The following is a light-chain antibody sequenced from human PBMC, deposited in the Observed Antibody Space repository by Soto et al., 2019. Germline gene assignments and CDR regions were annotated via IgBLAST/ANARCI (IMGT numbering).Light chain of an antibody. CDR2: EVS. Sequence: QSVLTQPASVSGSPGQSITISCTGTTSDVGTYNLVSWYQQHPGKAPKLLIYEVSKRPSGVSDRFSASKSGNTASLTIPGFQAEDEADYYCCSYAGSGTPYVFGTGTKVTV. CDR1: TSDVGTYNL. V-gene: IGLV2-23*02. CDR3: CSYAGSGTPYV. J-gene: IGLJ1*01.